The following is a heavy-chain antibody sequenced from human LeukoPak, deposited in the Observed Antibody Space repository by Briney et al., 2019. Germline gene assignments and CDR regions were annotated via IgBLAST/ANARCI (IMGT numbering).Heavy chain of an antibody. J-gene: IGHJ5*02. CDR3: ARGPTRGWFDP. CDR1: GGSFCVYY. Sequence: SETLSLTCADYGGSFCVYYWRWIRQPPGKGREWIVEINHSGSTNYNPSLKSRVTISVVTSKNQFSLKLSSVTAADTAVYYCARGPTRGWFDPWGQGTLVTVSS. V-gene: IGHV4-34*01. CDR2: INHSGST.